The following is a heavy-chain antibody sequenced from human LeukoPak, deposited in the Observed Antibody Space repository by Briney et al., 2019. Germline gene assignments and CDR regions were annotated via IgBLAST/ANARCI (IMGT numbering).Heavy chain of an antibody. J-gene: IGHJ4*02. D-gene: IGHD6-19*01. Sequence: SETLSLTCAVSGASFSDYYWSWVRQSPGKGLEWIGEINHSGVTHYNPSLKSRVTMSADTSKNQFSLNLTSLTAADSAVYYCAQPSPRSGWGQGTLVTVSS. V-gene: IGHV4-34*01. CDR3: AQPSPRSG. CDR1: GASFSDYY. CDR2: INHSGVT.